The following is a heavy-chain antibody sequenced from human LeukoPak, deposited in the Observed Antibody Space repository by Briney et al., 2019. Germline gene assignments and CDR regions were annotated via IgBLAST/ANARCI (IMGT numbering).Heavy chain of an antibody. CDR3: AGLLDYGDYGDAFDI. CDR1: GGSISSYY. J-gene: IGHJ3*02. D-gene: IGHD4-17*01. V-gene: IGHV4-59*08. Sequence: PSETLSLTCTVSGGSISSYYWSWIRQPPGKRLERIGYIYYSGSTNYNPSLKSRVTISVDTSKNQFPLKLSSVTAADTAVYYCAGLLDYGDYGDAFDIWGQGTMVTVSS. CDR2: IYYSGST.